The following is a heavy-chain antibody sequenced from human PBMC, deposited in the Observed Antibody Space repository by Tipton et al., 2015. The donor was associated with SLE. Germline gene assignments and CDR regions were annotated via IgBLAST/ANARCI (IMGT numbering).Heavy chain of an antibody. V-gene: IGHV4-59*12. CDR3: ARDPGGIYGDYYFDY. Sequence: TLSLTCTVSGDSFSDYYWSWIRQAPGKGLELIGSIYYSGSTNYNPSLKTRVTISLDTSKNQFSLRLSSVTAADTAVYYCARDPGGIYGDYYFDYWGQGTLVTVSS. J-gene: IGHJ4*02. CDR1: GDSFSDYY. D-gene: IGHD4-17*01. CDR2: IYYSGST.